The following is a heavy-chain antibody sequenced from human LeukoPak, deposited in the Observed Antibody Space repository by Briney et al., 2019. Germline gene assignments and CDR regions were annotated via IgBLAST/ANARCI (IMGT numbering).Heavy chain of an antibody. D-gene: IGHD2-15*01. V-gene: IGHV3-23*01. J-gene: IGHJ5*02. Sequence: GGSLRLSCAASGFTFSSYAMSWVRQAPGKGLEWVSAISGSGGSTYYADSVKGRFTISRDNSKNTLYLQMNSLRVEDTAVYYCVRDANPHDSSYWFDPWGQGTLVTVSS. CDR3: VRDANPHDSSYWFDP. CDR2: ISGSGGST. CDR1: GFTFSSYA.